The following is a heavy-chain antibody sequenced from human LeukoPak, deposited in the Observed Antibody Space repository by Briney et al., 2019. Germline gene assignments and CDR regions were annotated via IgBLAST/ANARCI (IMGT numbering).Heavy chain of an antibody. CDR2: IYYSGST. CDR1: GGSISSGDYY. Sequence: SETLSLTCTVSGGSISSGDYYWSWLRQPPGTGLEWIRYIYYSGSTYYNPSLKSRVTISVDTSKNQFSLKLSSVTAADTAVYYCARAQVTTCFDYWGQGTLVTVSS. D-gene: IGHD4-17*01. V-gene: IGHV4-30-4*01. CDR3: ARAQVTTCFDY. J-gene: IGHJ4*02.